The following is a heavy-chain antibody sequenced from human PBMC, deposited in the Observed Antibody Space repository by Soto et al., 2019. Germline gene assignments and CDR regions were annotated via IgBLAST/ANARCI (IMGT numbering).Heavy chain of an antibody. CDR3: ARDHSAGYCSGGSCLDAFDI. J-gene: IGHJ3*02. CDR1: GFTFSSYS. D-gene: IGHD2-15*01. CDR2: ISSSSSYI. V-gene: IGHV3-21*01. Sequence: GGSLRLSCAASGFTFSSYSMNWGRQAPWKGLEWVSSISSSSSYIYYADSVKGRFTISRDNAKNSLYLQMNSLRAEDTAVYYCARDHSAGYCSGGSCLDAFDIWGQGTMVTVSS.